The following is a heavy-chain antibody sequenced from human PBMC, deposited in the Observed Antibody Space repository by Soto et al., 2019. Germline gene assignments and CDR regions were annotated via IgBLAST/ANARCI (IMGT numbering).Heavy chain of an antibody. V-gene: IGHV3-30*18. J-gene: IGHJ4*02. CDR1: GFIFSYYG. Sequence: PGGSLRLSCAASGFIFSYYGMNWVRQAPGKGLEWVAVISFDGDNKHYADSVKGRFTISRDNSKNTLYLQINSLRAEDTAVYYCAKDLGPTAPFFDYWGQGTLVTVSS. CDR2: ISFDGDNK. D-gene: IGHD2-2*01. CDR3: AKDLGPTAPFFDY.